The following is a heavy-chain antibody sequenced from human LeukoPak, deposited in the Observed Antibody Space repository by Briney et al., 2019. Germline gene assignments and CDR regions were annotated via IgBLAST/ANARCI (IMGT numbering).Heavy chain of an antibody. V-gene: IGHV3-21*01. Sequence: GGSLRLSCSASGFTFSDYDMNWVRQAPGKGLEWVSSISYLSSHVYYGDSVKGRFSISRDNAKNSLYLQMNSLGAEDTAIYYCGRAFPPLRTSSAGDLRGKGILVTVSS. CDR2: ISYLSSHV. CDR1: GFTFSDYD. CDR3: GRAFPPLRTSSAGDL. D-gene: IGHD3-16*01. J-gene: IGHJ4*02.